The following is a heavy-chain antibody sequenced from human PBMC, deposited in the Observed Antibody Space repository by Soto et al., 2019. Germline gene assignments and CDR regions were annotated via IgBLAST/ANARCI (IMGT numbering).Heavy chain of an antibody. V-gene: IGHV3-33*01. Sequence: GGSLRLSCAASGFTFSSYGMHWVRQAPGKGLEWVAVIWYDGSNKYYADFVKGRFTISRDNSKNTLYLQMNSLRAEDTAVYYCARGHGAAGRYAHRPNWFDPWGQGTLVTVSS. CDR1: GFTFSSYG. CDR3: ARGHGAAGRYAHRPNWFDP. J-gene: IGHJ5*02. CDR2: IWYDGSNK. D-gene: IGHD6-13*01.